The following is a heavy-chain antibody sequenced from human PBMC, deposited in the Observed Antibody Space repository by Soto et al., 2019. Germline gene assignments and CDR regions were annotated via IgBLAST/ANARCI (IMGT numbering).Heavy chain of an antibody. CDR2: INHGGNT. D-gene: IGHD2-15*01. J-gene: IGHJ5*02. V-gene: IGHV4-34*01. CDR3: ARGYCSGGSCYWFDP. Sequence: QVQLQQWGAGLLKPSETLSLTCAVYDGSFSGYYWSWIRQPPGKGPEWIGKINHGGNTNYNPSLKRRGTMSVDTSKNQFSLNLNSVTAADTAVYYCARGYCSGGSCYWFDPWGLGTLVTVSS. CDR1: DGSFSGYY.